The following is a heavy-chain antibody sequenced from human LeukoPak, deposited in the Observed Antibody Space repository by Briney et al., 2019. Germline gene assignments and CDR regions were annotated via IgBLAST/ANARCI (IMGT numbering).Heavy chain of an antibody. Sequence: KASETLSLTCAVYGGSFSGYYWSWIRQPPGKGLEWIGEINHSGSTNYNPSLKSRVTISVDTSKNQFSLKLSSVTAADTAVYYCARAGGNSAFDYWGQGTLVTVSS. V-gene: IGHV4-34*01. J-gene: IGHJ4*02. D-gene: IGHD4-23*01. CDR1: GGSFSGYY. CDR2: INHSGST. CDR3: ARAGGNSAFDY.